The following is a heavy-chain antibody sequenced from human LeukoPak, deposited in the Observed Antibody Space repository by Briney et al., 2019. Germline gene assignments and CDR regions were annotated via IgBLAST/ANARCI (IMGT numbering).Heavy chain of an antibody. J-gene: IGHJ5*02. CDR1: GFTFSSYA. CDR3: ARERILLLWFGELLS. CDR2: ISYDGSNK. Sequence: GGSLRLSCAASGFTFSSYAMHWVRQAPGKGLEWVAVISYDGSNKYYADSVKGRFTISRDNSKNTLYLQMNSLRAEDTAVYYCARERILLLWFGELLSWGQGTLVTVSS. D-gene: IGHD3-10*01. V-gene: IGHV3-30-3*01.